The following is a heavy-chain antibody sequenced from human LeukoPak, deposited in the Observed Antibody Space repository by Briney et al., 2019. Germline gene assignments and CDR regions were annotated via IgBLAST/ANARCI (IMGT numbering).Heavy chain of an antibody. D-gene: IGHD6-6*01. CDR2: IYYRGST. CDR1: GGSISSYY. CDR3: ARGYTSSLEPFDY. Sequence: SETLSLTCTVSGGSISSYYWSWIRQPPGKGLEWIGYIYYRGSTNYNPSLKSRVTISVDTSKNQFSLKLASVTAADTAVYYCARGYTSSLEPFDYWGQGTLVTVSS. J-gene: IGHJ4*02. V-gene: IGHV4-59*01.